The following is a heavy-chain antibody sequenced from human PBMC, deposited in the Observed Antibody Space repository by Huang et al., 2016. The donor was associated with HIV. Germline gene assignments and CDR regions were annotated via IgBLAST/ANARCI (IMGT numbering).Heavy chain of an antibody. D-gene: IGHD7-27*01. CDR1: GFSLNPKGVG. CDR3: AHIGRLGNYYMDV. CDR2: IYWDDDK. J-gene: IGHJ6*03. Sequence: QITLKESGPTVIKPTQTLTLTCSFSGFSLNPKGVGVGWIRQPPGKALEWLVLIYWDDDKRCTPSLKNRITITKDTSKNQVVVTMTNLDPMDTGTYYCAHIGRLGNYYMDVWGNGTTVTVSS. V-gene: IGHV2-5*02.